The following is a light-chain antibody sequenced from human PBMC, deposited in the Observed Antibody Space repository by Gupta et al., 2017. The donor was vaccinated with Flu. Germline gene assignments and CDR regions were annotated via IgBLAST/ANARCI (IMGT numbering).Light chain of an antibody. CDR1: SSDVGGYNY. CDR2: DVS. V-gene: IGLV2-14*01. Sequence: SITISCTGTSSDVGGYNYVYWYQQHPGKASKLMIYDVSNRPSGVSNRFSGSKSGNTASLTISGLQAEDEADYYCSSYTSSSTWVFGGGTKLTVL. J-gene: IGLJ3*02. CDR3: SSYTSSSTWV.